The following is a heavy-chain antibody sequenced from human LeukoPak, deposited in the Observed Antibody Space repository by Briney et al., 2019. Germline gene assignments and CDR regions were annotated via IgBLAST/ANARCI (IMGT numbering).Heavy chain of an antibody. CDR3: ARGGRSSSWYYFDY. V-gene: IGHV4-34*01. Sequence: SETLSLTCAVYGGSLSGYYWSWIRQPPGRGLEWIGEINHSGSTNYNPSLKSRVTISVDTSKNQFSLKLSSVTAADTAVYYCARGGRSSSWYYFDYWGQGTLVTVSS. D-gene: IGHD6-13*01. CDR2: INHSGST. CDR1: GGSLSGYY. J-gene: IGHJ4*02.